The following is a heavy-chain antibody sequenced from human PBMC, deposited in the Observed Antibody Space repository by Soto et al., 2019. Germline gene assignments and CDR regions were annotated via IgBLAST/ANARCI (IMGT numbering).Heavy chain of an antibody. J-gene: IGHJ4*02. CDR3: AKVLVAASFDY. V-gene: IGHV3-9*01. CDR2: ISWNSGSI. CDR1: GFTFDDYA. Sequence: EVQLVESGGGLVQPGRSLRLSCAASGFTFDDYAMHWVRQAPGKGLEWVSGISWNSGSIGYADSVKGRFTISRDNAKNSLYLQMNSLRAEDTALYYCAKVLVAASFDYWAREPWSPSPQ. D-gene: IGHD5-12*01.